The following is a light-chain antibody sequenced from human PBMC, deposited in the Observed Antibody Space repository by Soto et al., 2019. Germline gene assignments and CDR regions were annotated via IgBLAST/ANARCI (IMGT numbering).Light chain of an antibody. CDR3: SSFTSAYTFV. CDR2: EVS. V-gene: IGLV2-14*01. Sequence: SALTQPASVSGSAGQSIAISCTGTSSDVGGYNYVSWYQQHPGKAPKLLLSEVSKRPSGVSDRFSGSKSGNTASLTISGLQTQDEADYYCSSFTSAYTFVFGTGTKATVL. CDR1: SSDVGGYNY. J-gene: IGLJ1*01.